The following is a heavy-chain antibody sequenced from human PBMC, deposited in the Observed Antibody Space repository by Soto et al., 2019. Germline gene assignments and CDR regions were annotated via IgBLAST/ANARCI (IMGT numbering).Heavy chain of an antibody. V-gene: IGHV3-7*01. J-gene: IGHJ4*02. CDR3: ARDGPLVSFDY. CDR2: IKQGGSEK. CDR1: GFTFSSYW. Sequence: GGSLRLSCAASGFTFSSYWMSWVRQAPGKGLEWVANIKQGGSEKYNVDSVKGRFTISRDNAKNSLYLQMNGLRAEDTAVYYCARDGPLVSFDYWGQGTLVTVSS.